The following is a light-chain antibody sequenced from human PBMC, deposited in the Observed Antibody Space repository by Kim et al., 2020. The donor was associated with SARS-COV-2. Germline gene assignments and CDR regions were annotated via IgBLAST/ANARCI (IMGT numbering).Light chain of an antibody. V-gene: IGLV3-1*01. J-gene: IGLJ1*01. CDR1: KVGNKY. CDR2: QDT. CDR3: QAWDSTTGV. Sequence: SYELTQPPPVSVSPGQTASITCSGVKVGNKYASWYQQKPGQSPVLVIYQDTKRPTGIPERFSGSNTGNTATLTISGTQAMVEADYYCQAWDSTTGVFGAGTKVTVL.